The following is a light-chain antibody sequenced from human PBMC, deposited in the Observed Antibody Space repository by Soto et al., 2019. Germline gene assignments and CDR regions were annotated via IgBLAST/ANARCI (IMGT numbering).Light chain of an antibody. J-gene: IGKJ5*01. Sequence: EFVMRQSPATLSASQGEGATLSRRASQGIGDTLAWYQQKPGQAPRLLIYGAFNRATGIPARFSGSGSGTDFTLTISRLEPEDFAVYYCQQYGSSLTVGPGTRLEIK. CDR2: GAF. CDR3: QQYGSSLT. CDR1: QGIGDT. V-gene: IGKV3-20*01.